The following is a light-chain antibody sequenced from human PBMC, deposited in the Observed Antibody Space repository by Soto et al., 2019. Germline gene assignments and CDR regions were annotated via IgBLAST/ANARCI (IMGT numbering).Light chain of an antibody. Sequence: DIQMTQSPSILSASVGDRVTITCRARQSISSYLNWYQQKPGKAPKLLIYAASSLQSGVPSRFSGSGSGTDFTLTISSLQPEDFATYYCQQSYSTPQTFGQGTKV. CDR2: AAS. CDR1: QSISSY. J-gene: IGKJ1*01. V-gene: IGKV1-39*01. CDR3: QQSYSTPQT.